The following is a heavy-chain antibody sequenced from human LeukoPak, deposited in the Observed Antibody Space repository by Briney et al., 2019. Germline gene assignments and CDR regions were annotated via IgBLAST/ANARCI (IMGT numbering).Heavy chain of an antibody. V-gene: IGHV4-59*01. CDR3: ARHFRRYGSGCEFDP. D-gene: IGHD6-19*01. CDR1: GGSISSYY. Sequence: SETLSLTCTVSGGSISSYYWSWIRQPPGKGLEWIGYLYYSGSTNYNPSLKSRVTISVDTSKNQFSLKLSSVTAADTAVYYCARHFRRYGSGCEFDPWGQGTLVTVSS. CDR2: LYYSGST. J-gene: IGHJ5*02.